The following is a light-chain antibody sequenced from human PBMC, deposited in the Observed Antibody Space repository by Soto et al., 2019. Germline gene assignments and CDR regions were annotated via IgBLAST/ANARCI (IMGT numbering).Light chain of an antibody. J-gene: IGKJ1*01. CDR3: QQVNTYPPRA. CDR2: EAS. CDR1: QGINSY. Sequence: DLQLTQSPSFLSASVGARVTITCRASQGINSYLAWYQQKPGKAPKLLIYEASTLQSGVPSRFSGSGSGTDFSLTISSLQPEDLANYYCQQVNTYPPRAFGQGTKVDI. V-gene: IGKV1-9*01.